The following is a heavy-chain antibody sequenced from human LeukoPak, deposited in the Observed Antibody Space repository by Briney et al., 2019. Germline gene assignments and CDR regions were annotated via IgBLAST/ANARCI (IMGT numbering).Heavy chain of an antibody. Sequence: PGGSLRLSCAASGFTFSSYGMSWVRQAPGKGLEWVSAISGSGGSTYYADSVKGRFTISRDNAKNSLYLQMNSLRAEDTALYYCAKDIGEMATNGLDYWGQGTLVTVSS. J-gene: IGHJ4*02. V-gene: IGHV3-23*01. CDR1: GFTFSSYG. CDR2: ISGSGGST. CDR3: AKDIGEMATNGLDY. D-gene: IGHD5-24*01.